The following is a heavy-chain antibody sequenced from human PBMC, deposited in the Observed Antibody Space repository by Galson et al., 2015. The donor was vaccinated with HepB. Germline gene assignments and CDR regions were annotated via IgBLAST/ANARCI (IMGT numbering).Heavy chain of an antibody. CDR1: GYSFTRYA. D-gene: IGHD2-15*01. CDR2: INTNTGNP. J-gene: IGHJ6*03. CDR3: ARLAATVPYYYYYYMDV. V-gene: IGHV7-4-1*02. Sequence: SVKVSCKASGYSFTRYAINWVRQAPGQGLEWMGWINTNTGNPTYVQGFTGRFVFSLDTSVSTAYLQISSLKTEDTAVYYCARLAATVPYYYYYYMDVWGKGTTVTVSS.